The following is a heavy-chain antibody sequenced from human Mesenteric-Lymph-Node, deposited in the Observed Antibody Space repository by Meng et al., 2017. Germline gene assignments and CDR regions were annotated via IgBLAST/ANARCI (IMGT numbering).Heavy chain of an antibody. D-gene: IGHD1-26*01. CDR1: GVSISTSVYY. V-gene: IGHV4-39*07. Sequence: SETLSLTCTVSGVSISTSVYYWGWIRQPPGKGLEWIGSIYSGGSTYYNPSLKSRVTISVDTSKNQFSLKLSSVTAADTAVYYCASRSGSYYWGFDPWGQGTLVTVSS. J-gene: IGHJ5*02. CDR3: ASRSGSYYWGFDP. CDR2: IYSGGST.